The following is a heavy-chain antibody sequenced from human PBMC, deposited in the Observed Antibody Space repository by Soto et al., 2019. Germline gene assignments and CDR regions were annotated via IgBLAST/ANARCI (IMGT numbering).Heavy chain of an antibody. CDR3: ASFIVGATDYYYGMDV. V-gene: IGHV5-10-1*01. Sequence: GESLKISCKGSGYSFTIYWISWVRQMPGKGLEWMGRIDPSDSYTNYSPSFQGHVTISADKSISTAYLQWSSLKASDTAMYYCASFIVGATDYYYGMDVWGQGTTVTVSS. CDR1: GYSFTIYW. D-gene: IGHD1-26*01. J-gene: IGHJ6*02. CDR2: IDPSDSYT.